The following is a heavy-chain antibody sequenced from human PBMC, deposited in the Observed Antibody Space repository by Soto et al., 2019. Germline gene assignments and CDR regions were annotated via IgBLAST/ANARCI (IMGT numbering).Heavy chain of an antibody. CDR1: GFTVGNNY. V-gene: IGHV3-53*01. J-gene: IGHJ4*02. Sequence: EVQLVESGGGLIQPGGSLKLSCAASGFTVGNNYMSWVRQAPGKGLEWVSLIYSTGTTKYADSVKGRFTVSRDNAKTTLYLQMNSLRAEDTAVYYCAKDGSGSGSHYNSFGYWGQGTLVTVSS. CDR2: IYSTGTT. CDR3: AKDGSGSGSHYNSFGY. D-gene: IGHD3-10*01.